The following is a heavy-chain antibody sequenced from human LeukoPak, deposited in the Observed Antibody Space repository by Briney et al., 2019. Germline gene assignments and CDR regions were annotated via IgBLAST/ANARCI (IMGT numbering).Heavy chain of an antibody. Sequence: GASVKVSCKASGYTFTSYDINWVRQATGQGLEWMGWMNPNSGNTGYAQKFQGRVTMTRNTSISTAYMELSSLRSEDTAVYYCASSRDSGGGSCFDYWGQGTLVTVSS. V-gene: IGHV1-8*01. CDR3: ASSRDSGGGSCFDY. CDR2: MNPNSGNT. CDR1: GYTFTSYD. J-gene: IGHJ4*02. D-gene: IGHD2-15*01.